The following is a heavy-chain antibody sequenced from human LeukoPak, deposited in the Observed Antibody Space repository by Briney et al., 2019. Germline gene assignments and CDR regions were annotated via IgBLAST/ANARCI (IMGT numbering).Heavy chain of an antibody. J-gene: IGHJ2*01. V-gene: IGHV3-21*01. CDR2: ISSSSSYI. Sequence: GGSLRLSCAASGFTFSSYAMSWVRQAPGKGLEWVSSISSSSSYIYYADSVKGRFTISRDNAKNSLYLQMNSLRAEDTAVYYCARPDSSGYSLIGYFDLWGRGTLVTVSS. CDR1: GFTFSSYA. CDR3: ARPDSSGYSLIGYFDL. D-gene: IGHD3-22*01.